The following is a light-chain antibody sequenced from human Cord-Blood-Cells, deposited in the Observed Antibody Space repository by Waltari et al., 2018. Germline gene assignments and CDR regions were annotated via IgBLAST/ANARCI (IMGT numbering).Light chain of an antibody. CDR2: GKN. V-gene: IGLV3-19*01. Sequence: SSELTQDPAVSVALGQTVRITCQGDSLRSYYARWYQQKPGQAPVLVIYGKNNRPSGIPDRFSGSSSGNTASLTITGAQAEDEADYYCNSRDSSGNHWVFCGGTKLTVL. J-gene: IGLJ3*02. CDR3: NSRDSSGNHWV. CDR1: SLRSYY.